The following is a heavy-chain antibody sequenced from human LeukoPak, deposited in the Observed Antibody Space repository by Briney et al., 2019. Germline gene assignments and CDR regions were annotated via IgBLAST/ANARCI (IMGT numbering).Heavy chain of an antibody. CDR3: ATDIDHAADFDY. J-gene: IGHJ4*02. D-gene: IGHD1-26*01. Sequence: ASVKDSCKVSGYTLTELSMHWVRQAPGKGLEGMGGFDPEDGETIYAQKFQGRVTMTEDTSTDTAYMELSSLRSEDTAVYYCATDIDHAADFDYWGQGTLVTVSP. CDR1: GYTLTELS. V-gene: IGHV1-24*01. CDR2: FDPEDGET.